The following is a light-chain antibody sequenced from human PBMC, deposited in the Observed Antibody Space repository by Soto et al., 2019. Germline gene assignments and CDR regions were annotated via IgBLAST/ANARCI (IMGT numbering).Light chain of an antibody. V-gene: IGLV2-14*01. CDR1: CSDVGGYNY. CDR2: EVS. CDR3: GSYTYSSTPYV. J-gene: IGLJ1*01. Sequence: QSVLTQPASVSGSPGQSITISCAGTCSDVGGYNYVSWYQQHPGKAPKLMIYEVSNRPSGVSNRFSGSKSGNTASLTISGLQAEDEADYYCGSYTYSSTPYVFGTGTKVTVL.